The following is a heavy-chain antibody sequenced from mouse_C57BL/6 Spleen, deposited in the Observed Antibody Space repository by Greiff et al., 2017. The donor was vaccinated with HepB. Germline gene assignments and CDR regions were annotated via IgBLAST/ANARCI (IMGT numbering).Heavy chain of an antibody. Sequence: EVQLQQSGPELVKPGASVKIPCKASGYTFTDYNMDWVKQSHGKSLEWIGDINPNNGGTIYNQKFKGKATLTVDKSSSTAYMEIRSLTSEDTAVYYCARWQRDYYAMDYWGQRTSVTVSS. V-gene: IGHV1-18*01. CDR3: ARWQRDYYAMDY. CDR2: INPNNGGT. CDR1: GYTFTDYN. J-gene: IGHJ4*01. D-gene: IGHD6-1*01.